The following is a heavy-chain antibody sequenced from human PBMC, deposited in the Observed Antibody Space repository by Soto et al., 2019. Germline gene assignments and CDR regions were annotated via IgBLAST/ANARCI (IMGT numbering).Heavy chain of an antibody. D-gene: IGHD2-2*01. Sequence: GASGKVSCKASGYTFTHYDINWVRQATGQGLEWMGWMNPNSGNTGYAQKFQGRVTMTRNTSISTAYMELSSLRSEDTAVYYCARGRYCSSTSCYEGNWFDPWAREPWSPSPQ. CDR2: MNPNSGNT. V-gene: IGHV1-8*01. CDR1: GYTFTHYD. J-gene: IGHJ5*02. CDR3: ARGRYCSSTSCYEGNWFDP.